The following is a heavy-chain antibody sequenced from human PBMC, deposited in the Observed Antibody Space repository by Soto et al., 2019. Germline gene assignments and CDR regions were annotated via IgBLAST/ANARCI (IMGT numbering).Heavy chain of an antibody. V-gene: IGHV1-69*12. CDR2: IIPIFGTA. CDR1: GGTFSSYA. D-gene: IGHD5-18*01. Sequence: QVQLVQSGAEVKKPGSSVKVSCKASGGTFSSYAISWVRQAPGQGLEWMGGIIPIFGTANYAQKFQGRVTITADESTSTAYMELSSLRSEDTAVYYCASCRGYSYEDSYYYGMDVWGQGTTVTVSS. J-gene: IGHJ6*02. CDR3: ASCRGYSYEDSYYYGMDV.